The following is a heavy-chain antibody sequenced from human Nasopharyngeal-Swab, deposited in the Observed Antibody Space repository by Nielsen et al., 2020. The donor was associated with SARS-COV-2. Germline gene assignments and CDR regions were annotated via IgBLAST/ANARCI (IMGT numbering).Heavy chain of an antibody. CDR2: TSIVGGTN. CDR1: GCEFRTFG. D-gene: IGHD5-18*01. Sequence: GASLKISCVASGCEFRTFGMHWVRQAPGKGLGWLAVTSIVGGTNFYADSVKGRFTASRDNSKNTLYLYMDSLRVEDTALDYCAKEIGWMGGISQLGYFHFWGQGTLVSVSS. J-gene: IGHJ4*02. CDR3: AKEIGWMGGISQLGYFHF. V-gene: IGHV3-30*18.